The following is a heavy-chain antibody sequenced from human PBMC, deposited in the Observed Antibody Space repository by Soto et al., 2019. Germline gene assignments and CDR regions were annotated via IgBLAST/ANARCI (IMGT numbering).Heavy chain of an antibody. Sequence: PGGSLRLSCVASGFTFSSYWMHWVRQAPGKGLVWVSRINNNGSRTSYAESVKGRFTISRSRDNGKNTLYLQMTSLRAEDTAVYYCARGPGRYDISGYHAFDIWGQGTMVTVSS. V-gene: IGHV3-74*01. CDR3: ARGPGRYDISGYHAFDI. D-gene: IGHD3-22*01. J-gene: IGHJ3*02. CDR1: GFTFSSYW. CDR2: INNNGSRT.